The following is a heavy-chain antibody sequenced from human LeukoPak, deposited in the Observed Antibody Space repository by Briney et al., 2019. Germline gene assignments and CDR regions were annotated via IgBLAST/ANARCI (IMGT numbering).Heavy chain of an antibody. CDR2: IYYSGST. J-gene: IGHJ6*02. V-gene: IGHV4-30-4*01. D-gene: IGHD4-11*01. CDR1: GGSISSGDYY. Sequence: SETLSLTCTVSGGSISSGDYYWSWIRQPPGKGLEWIGYIYYSGSTYYNPSLKSRVTISVDTSKNQFSLKLSSVTAADTAVYHCARDHSKGYYYYGMDVWGQGTTVTVSS. CDR3: ARDHSKGYYYYGMDV.